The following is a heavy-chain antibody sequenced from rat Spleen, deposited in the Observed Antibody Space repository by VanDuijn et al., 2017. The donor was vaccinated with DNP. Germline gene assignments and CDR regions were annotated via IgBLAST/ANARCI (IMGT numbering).Heavy chain of an antibody. J-gene: IGHJ2*01. Sequence: VQLKESGPGLVQPSQTLSLTCTVSGFSLTDYSVHWVRQPPGKGLEWMGRIQSGGSTDYNSALKSRLSISRDTSKSQLFLKMNSLQTEDTAIYFCISNYFDYWGQGVRVTVSS. CDR2: IQSGGST. CDR3: ISNYFDY. V-gene: IGHV2-19*01. CDR1: GFSLTDYS.